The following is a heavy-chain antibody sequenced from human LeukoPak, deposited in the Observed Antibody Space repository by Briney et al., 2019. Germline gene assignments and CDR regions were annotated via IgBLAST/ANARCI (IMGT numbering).Heavy chain of an antibody. CDR2: INWNGGST. Sequence: GGSLRLSCAASGFTFDDYGMSWVRQAPGKGLEWVSGINWNGGSTGYADSVKGRFTISRDNAKNSLYLQMNSLRAEDTALYYCARVTYSGSYLPYFDYWGQGTLVTVSS. J-gene: IGHJ4*02. D-gene: IGHD1-26*01. CDR3: ARVTYSGSYLPYFDY. V-gene: IGHV3-20*04. CDR1: GFTFDDYG.